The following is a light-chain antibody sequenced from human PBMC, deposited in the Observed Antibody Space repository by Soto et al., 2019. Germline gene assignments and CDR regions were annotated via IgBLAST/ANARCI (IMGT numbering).Light chain of an antibody. CDR2: GAS. Sequence: EIVMTQSQATLSVSPGERATLSCRASQSVSSNLAWYQQKPGQAPRLLIYGASTRATGIPARFSGSGSGTEFTLTISSLQSEDFAVYYCQQYNNLPYTFGQGTKLEIK. J-gene: IGKJ2*01. CDR1: QSVSSN. CDR3: QQYNNLPYT. V-gene: IGKV3-15*01.